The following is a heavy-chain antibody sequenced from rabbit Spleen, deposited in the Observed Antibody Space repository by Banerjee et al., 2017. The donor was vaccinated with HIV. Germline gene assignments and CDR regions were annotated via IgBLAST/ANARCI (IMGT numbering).Heavy chain of an antibody. Sequence: QEQLEESGGDLVKPGASLTLTCTASGVSFSYSSYMCWVRQAPGKGLEWIACIDAGSSGFTYFATWAKGRFTISKASSTAVTLQMTSLTAADTATYFCARNFDLWGPGTLVTVS. CDR1: GVSFSYSSY. CDR3: ARNFDL. CDR2: IDAGSSGFT. J-gene: IGHJ4*01. V-gene: IGHV1S45*01.